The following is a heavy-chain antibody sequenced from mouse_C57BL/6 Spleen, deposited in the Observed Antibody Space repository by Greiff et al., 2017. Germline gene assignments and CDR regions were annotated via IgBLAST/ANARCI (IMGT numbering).Heavy chain of an antibody. J-gene: IGHJ4*01. Sequence: EVKVVESGGGLVKTGGSLKLSCAASGFTFSDYGMHWVRQAPEKGLEWVAYISSGSSTIYYADTVKGRFTISRDNAKNTLFLQMTSLRSEDTAMYYCARDYSNYGGSYAMDYWGQGTSVTVSS. V-gene: IGHV5-17*01. CDR2: ISSGSSTI. CDR1: GFTFSDYG. CDR3: ARDYSNYGGSYAMDY. D-gene: IGHD2-5*01.